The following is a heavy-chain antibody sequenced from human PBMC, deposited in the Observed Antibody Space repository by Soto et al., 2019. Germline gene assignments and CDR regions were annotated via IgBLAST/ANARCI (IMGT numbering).Heavy chain of an antibody. CDR3: ARVRDWFDP. CDR2: INHSGST. V-gene: IGHV4-34*01. D-gene: IGHD3-3*01. Sequence: LSLTCAVYGGSFSGYYWSWIRQPPGEGLEWIGEINHSGSTNYNPSLKSRVTISVDTSKNQFSLRLTSVTAADTAVYYCARVRDWFDPWGQGTLVTVSS. CDR1: GGSFSGYY. J-gene: IGHJ5*02.